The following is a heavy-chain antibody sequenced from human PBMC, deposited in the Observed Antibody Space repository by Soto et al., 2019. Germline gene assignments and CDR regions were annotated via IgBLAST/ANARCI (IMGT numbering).Heavy chain of an antibody. V-gene: IGHV1-18*01. D-gene: IGHD1-26*01. CDR2: NSALNGKT. Sequence: QGYLVQSGAEVKRPGASVRVSCKTSGFTFNTHGFSWVRQAPGQGLEWMGWNSALNGKTFYAHNFQDRVIMTTATSSSTAYMEMRCLKSDDTAVYYCAAATSIALGFRYLGQGTLVTVSS. CDR1: GFTFNTHG. CDR3: AAATSIALGFRY. J-gene: IGHJ4*02.